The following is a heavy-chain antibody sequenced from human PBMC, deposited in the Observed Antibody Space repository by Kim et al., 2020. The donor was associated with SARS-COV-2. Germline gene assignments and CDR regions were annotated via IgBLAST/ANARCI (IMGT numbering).Heavy chain of an antibody. CDR2: ISSSSSTI. CDR1: GFTLSSYS. D-gene: IGHD2-2*01. CDR3: ARGGYCSGTSCPIAEYFQH. V-gene: IGHV3-48*02. J-gene: IGHJ1*01. Sequence: GGSLRLSCAASGFTLSSYSMNWVRQAPGKGLEWVSYISSSSSTIYYADSVKGRFTISRDNAKNSLYLQMNSLRDEDTAVYYCARGGYCSGTSCPIAEYFQHWGQGTLVTVSS.